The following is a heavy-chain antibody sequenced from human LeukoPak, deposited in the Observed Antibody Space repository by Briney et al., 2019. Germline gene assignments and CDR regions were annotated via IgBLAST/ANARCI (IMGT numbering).Heavy chain of an antibody. J-gene: IGHJ3*02. D-gene: IGHD6-13*01. V-gene: IGHV3-33*01. Sequence: GGSLRLSCAASGFAFNTYGMHWIRQAPGKGLEWVAVIWSDSSHKYFVDSMKGRCTISRDNSKNMVYLQVNSLRVEDTAIYYCASAAGAFDMWGQGTLVTVSS. CDR3: ASAAGAFDM. CDR1: GFAFNTYG. CDR2: IWSDSSHK.